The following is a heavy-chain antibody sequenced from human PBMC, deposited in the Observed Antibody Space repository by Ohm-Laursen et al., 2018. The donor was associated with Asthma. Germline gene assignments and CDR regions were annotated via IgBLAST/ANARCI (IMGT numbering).Heavy chain of an antibody. CDR2: ISAYNGNT. CDR3: ARVNQRGYSGYDFDY. J-gene: IGHJ4*02. CDR1: GYTFTSYG. V-gene: IGHV1-18*01. Sequence: GASVKVSCKASGYTFTSYGISWVRQAPGQGLEWMGWISAYNGNTNYAQKLQGRVTMTTDTSTSTAYMELRSLRSEDTAVYYCARVNQRGYSGYDFDYWGQGTLVTVSS. D-gene: IGHD5-12*01.